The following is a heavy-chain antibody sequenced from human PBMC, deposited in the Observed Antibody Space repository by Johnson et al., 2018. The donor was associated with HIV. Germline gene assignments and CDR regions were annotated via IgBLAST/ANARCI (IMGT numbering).Heavy chain of an antibody. J-gene: IGHJ3*02. V-gene: IGHV3-30*04. CDR3: ARRGRRADDAFDI. D-gene: IGHD3-16*01. CDR1: GFTFSSYA. Sequence: QVQLVESGGGVVQPGGSLRLSCAASGFTFSSYAMSWVRQAPGKGLEWVAVISYDGSNKYYADSVKGRFTISRDNSKNTLYLQMNSLRAEDTAVYYCARRGRRADDAFDICGQGTMVTVSS. CDR2: ISYDGSNK.